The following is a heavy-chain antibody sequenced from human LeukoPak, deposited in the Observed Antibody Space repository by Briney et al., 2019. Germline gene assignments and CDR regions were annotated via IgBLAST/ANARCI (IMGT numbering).Heavy chain of an antibody. D-gene: IGHD6-13*01. J-gene: IGHJ6*03. CDR2: ISYDGSNK. V-gene: IGHV3-30-3*01. Sequence: PGGSLRLSCAASGFTFSSYALHWVRQAPGKGLEWVAVISYDGSNKYYADSVKGRFTISRDNSKSTLYLQMNNLRAEDTAVYFCARDDGAQQLVIFYYYMDVWGKGTTVTVSS. CDR1: GFTFSSYA. CDR3: ARDDGAQQLVIFYYYMDV.